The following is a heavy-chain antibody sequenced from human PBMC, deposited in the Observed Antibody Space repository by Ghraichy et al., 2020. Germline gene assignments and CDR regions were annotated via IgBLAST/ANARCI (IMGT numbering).Heavy chain of an antibody. Sequence: GGSLRLSCAASGFTISSFSMNWVRQAPGKGLEWISYISSSTSNMYYADSVKGRFTISRDNANNSVYLQMNSLRDEDTAIYYCARARSTATLDYWGQGTLVAVSS. J-gene: IGHJ4*02. CDR3: ARARSTATLDY. CDR2: ISSSTSNM. V-gene: IGHV3-48*02. CDR1: GFTISSFS. D-gene: IGHD4-17*01.